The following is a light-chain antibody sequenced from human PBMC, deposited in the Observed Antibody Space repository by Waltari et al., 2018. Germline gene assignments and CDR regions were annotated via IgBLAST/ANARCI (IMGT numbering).Light chain of an antibody. CDR3: QQYYSTPPT. V-gene: IGKV4-1*01. J-gene: IGKJ2*01. CDR1: HKFYWSYNFKNY. Sequence: VMPHSPASLAVALGAMPCINSKSVHKFYWSYNFKNYFRSYQQKTGQPPKLLIFCASTRRSGVPDRFSGSGAGTDFTLTISSLQAEDVAVYYCQQYYSTPPTFGQGTKLIIK. CDR2: CAS.